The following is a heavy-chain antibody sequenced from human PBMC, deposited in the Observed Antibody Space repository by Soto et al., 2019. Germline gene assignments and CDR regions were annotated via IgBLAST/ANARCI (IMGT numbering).Heavy chain of an antibody. V-gene: IGHV4-39*01. J-gene: IGHJ5*02. CDR2: IYYSGST. Sequence: QLQLQESGPGLVKPSETLSLTCTVSGGSISSSSYYWGWIRQPPGKGLEWIGSIYYSGSTYYNPSLKSRVTISVDTSKNQFSLKLSSVTAADTAVYYCARQGDYYILTGYYWFDPWGQGTLVTVS. CDR3: ARQGDYYILTGYYWFDP. D-gene: IGHD3-9*01. CDR1: GGSISSSSYY.